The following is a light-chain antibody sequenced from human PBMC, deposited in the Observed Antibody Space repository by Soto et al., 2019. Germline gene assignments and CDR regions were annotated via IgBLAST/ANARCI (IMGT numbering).Light chain of an antibody. CDR1: SIYVGGYNY. V-gene: IGLV2-8*01. CDR3: SSYGGSKTVV. CDR2: EVS. J-gene: IGLJ2*01. Sequence: QSALTHPPSTSGSPGQSVTISCTGSSIYVGGYNYVSWYQQHPGKAPKLMIYEVSKRPSGVPDRLSGSKSGNTASLTVSGLQAEDEADYYCSSYGGSKTVVFGGGTKVTVL.